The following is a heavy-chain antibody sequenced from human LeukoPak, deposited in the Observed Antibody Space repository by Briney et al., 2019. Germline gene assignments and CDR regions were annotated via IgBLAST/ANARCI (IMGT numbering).Heavy chain of an antibody. CDR2: INPSGGST. D-gene: IGHD5-12*01. CDR1: GYSLTNYY. V-gene: IGHV1-46*01. CDR3: ARGAPTTRIGAGRFDY. Sequence: ASVKVSCEAFGYSLTNYYVHWVRQAPGQGLEWMGEINPSGGSTSYAQKFQGRITVTRDTYTNTVYMDLSSLRSEDAATYYCARGAPTTRIGAGRFDYWGQGSLLTVAS. J-gene: IGHJ4*02.